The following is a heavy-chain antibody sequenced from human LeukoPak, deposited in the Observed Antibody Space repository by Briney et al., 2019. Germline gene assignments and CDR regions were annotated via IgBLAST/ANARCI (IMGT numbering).Heavy chain of an antibody. CDR1: GYTFTSYG. Sequence: ASVKVSCKASGYTFTSYGISWVRQAPGQGLERMGWISAYNGNTNYAQKLQGRVTMTTDTSTSTAYMELRSLRSDDTAVYYCARVWRGYCSSTSCPVGHFDYWGQGALVTVSS. CDR2: ISAYNGNT. D-gene: IGHD2-2*01. CDR3: ARVWRGYCSSTSCPVGHFDY. J-gene: IGHJ4*02. V-gene: IGHV1-18*01.